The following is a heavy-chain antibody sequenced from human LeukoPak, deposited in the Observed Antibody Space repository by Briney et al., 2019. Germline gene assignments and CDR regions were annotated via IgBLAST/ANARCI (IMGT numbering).Heavy chain of an antibody. Sequence: SVKVSCKASGGTFSSYAISWVRQAPGQGPEWMGGIIPIFGTANYAQKFQGRVTITADESTSTAYMELSSLRAEDTAVYYCARRGAFDSSGYLFDYWGQGTLVTVSS. CDR3: ARRGAFDSSGYLFDY. J-gene: IGHJ4*02. CDR1: GGTFSSYA. D-gene: IGHD3-22*01. V-gene: IGHV1-69*13. CDR2: IIPIFGTA.